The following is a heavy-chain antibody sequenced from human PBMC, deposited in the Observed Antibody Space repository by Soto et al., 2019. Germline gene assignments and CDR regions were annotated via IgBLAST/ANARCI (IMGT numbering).Heavy chain of an antibody. Sequence: QITLKESGPTLVKPTQTLTLTCSVSGFSLNTGGLGVGWIRQPPGKALEWLALIYWDDDKRYSPSLRNRLSITKDPSTTLVVFTMTNRAPVDTPTYSCIHSRCGGDCPRSYPSHYSYGLDVWGQGTTVTVSS. CDR2: IYWDDDK. D-gene: IGHD2-21*02. CDR3: IHSRCGGDCPRSYPSHYSYGLDV. J-gene: IGHJ6*02. V-gene: IGHV2-5*02. CDR1: GFSLNTGGLG.